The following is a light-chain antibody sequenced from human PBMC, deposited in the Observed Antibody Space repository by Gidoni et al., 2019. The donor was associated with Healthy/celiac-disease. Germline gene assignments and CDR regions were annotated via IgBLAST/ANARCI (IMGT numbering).Light chain of an antibody. J-gene: IGLJ3*02. V-gene: IGLV3-19*01. CDR1: SLRSYY. CDR3: NSRDSSGNRGV. Sequence: SSELTQDPAVSVALGQTVRITCQGDSLRSYYASWYQQMPGQAPVLVIYSKNNRPSGIPDRFSGSSSGNTASLTITGAQAEDEADYYCNSRDSSGNRGVFGGGTKLTVL. CDR2: SKN.